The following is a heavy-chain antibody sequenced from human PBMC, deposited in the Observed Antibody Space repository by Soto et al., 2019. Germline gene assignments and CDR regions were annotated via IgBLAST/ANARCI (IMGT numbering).Heavy chain of an antibody. V-gene: IGHV1-2*04. D-gene: IGHD3-10*01. CDR3: SRTYYPEHGALDI. CDR1: GYTFTSYG. J-gene: IGHJ3*02. CDR2: INPNSGGT. Sequence: ASVKVSCKASGYTFTSYGISWVRQAPGQGLEWMGWINPNSGGTNYAQKFQGWVTMTRDTSISTAYMELSRLRSDDTAVYYCSRTYYPEHGALDIWGQGTMVTVSS.